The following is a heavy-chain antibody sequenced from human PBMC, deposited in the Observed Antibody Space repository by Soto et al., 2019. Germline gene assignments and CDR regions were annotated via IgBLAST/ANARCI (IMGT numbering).Heavy chain of an antibody. D-gene: IGHD4-17*01. CDR2: IWYDGSNK. V-gene: IGHV3-33*01. J-gene: IGHJ4*02. CDR3: ARDRGSGDRYYFDY. CDR1: GFTFSSYG. Sequence: HPGGSLRLSCAASGFTFSSYGMHWVRQAPGKGLEWVAVIWYDGSNKYYADSVKGRFTISRDNSKNTLYLQMNSLRAEDTVVYYCARDRGSGDRYYFDYWGQGTLVTVSS.